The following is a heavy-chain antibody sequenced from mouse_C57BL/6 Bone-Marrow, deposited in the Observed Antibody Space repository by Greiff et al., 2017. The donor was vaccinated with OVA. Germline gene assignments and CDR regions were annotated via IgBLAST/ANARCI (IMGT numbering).Heavy chain of an antibody. Sequence: EVQLQQSGAELVRPGASVKLSCTASGFNIKDDYMHWVKQRPEQGLEWIGWIDPENGDTEYASKFQGKATITADTSSNTASLQLSSLTSEDTAVYYCTTERGHRYFDYWGQGTTLTVSS. CDR2: IDPENGDT. D-gene: IGHD4-1*01. CDR1: GFNIKDDY. V-gene: IGHV14-4*01. CDR3: TTERGHRYFDY. J-gene: IGHJ2*01.